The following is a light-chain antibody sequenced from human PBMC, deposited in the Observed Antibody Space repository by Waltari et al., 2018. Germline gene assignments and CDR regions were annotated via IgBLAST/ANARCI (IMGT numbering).Light chain of an antibody. CDR3: CSYTRGSVI. J-gene: IGLJ2*01. V-gene: IGLV2-23*02. CDR2: EVN. CDR1: SSDVGSYNL. Sequence: QSALTQPASVSGSPGQSIAISCTGTSSDVGSYNLVSWYQQFPGKAPKLTLYEVNKRPSGISNRFSGYKFGNTASLTISGLQAEDEGDYYCCSYTRGSVICGGGTKLTVL.